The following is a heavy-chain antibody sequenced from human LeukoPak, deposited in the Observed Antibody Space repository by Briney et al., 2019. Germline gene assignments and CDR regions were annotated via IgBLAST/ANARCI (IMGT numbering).Heavy chain of an antibody. CDR2: IYYSGST. Sequence: PSETLSLTCTVSGGSISSSSYYWGWIRQPPGKGLEWIGSIYYSGSTYYNPSLKSRVTISVDTSKNQFSLKLSSVTAADTAVYYCAIWPFRGVLYWGQGTLVTVSS. J-gene: IGHJ4*02. D-gene: IGHD3-10*01. CDR1: GGSISSSSYY. V-gene: IGHV4-39*07. CDR3: AIWPFRGVLY.